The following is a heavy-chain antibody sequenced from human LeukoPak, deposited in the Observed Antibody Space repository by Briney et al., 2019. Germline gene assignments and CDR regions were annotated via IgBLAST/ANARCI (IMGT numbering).Heavy chain of an antibody. V-gene: IGHV6-1*01. CDR1: GDSVFSNSS. CDR2: TYYRSKWYN. D-gene: IGHD5-18*01. J-gene: IGHJ3*02. Sequence: SQTLSLICAISGDSVFSNSSWKWIRQSPSRGLEWLGRTYYRSKWYNDYGVSVKSRININPDTSKNHFSLQLSSVTPEDTAVYYCVRGGQGDGHSADEGFDIWGQGTMVTVS. CDR3: VRGGQGDGHSADEGFDI.